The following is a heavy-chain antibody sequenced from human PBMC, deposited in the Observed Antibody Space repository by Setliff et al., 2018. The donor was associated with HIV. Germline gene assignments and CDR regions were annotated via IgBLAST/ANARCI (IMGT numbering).Heavy chain of an antibody. CDR1: GYTFIGDY. J-gene: IGHJ3*02. CDR3: ARGGLATGAFDI. V-gene: IGHV1-2*02. Sequence: ASVKVSCKASGYTFIGDYMHWVRQAPGQGLEWMGWINPNSGGTNFAQKFQGRVTMTRDTSISTAYMELSRLRSDGTAVYYCARGGLATGAFDIWGKGTMVTVSS. CDR2: INPNSGGT. D-gene: IGHD5-12*01.